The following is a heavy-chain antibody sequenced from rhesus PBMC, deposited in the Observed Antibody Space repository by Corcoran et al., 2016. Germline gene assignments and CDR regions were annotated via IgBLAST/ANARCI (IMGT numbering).Heavy chain of an antibody. J-gene: IGHJ4*01. CDR3: AIVGGSCDYALDY. Sequence: QVQLQESGPGLVKPSETLSLTCAVSGGSISGYWWGWIRQPPGKGLEWIGYSGGSRGSPSYNPSLKSRVTISTDTSTNQFSLKLSSVTAADTAVYYCAIVGGSCDYALDYWGQGVLVTVSS. CDR2: SGGSRGSP. V-gene: IGHV4-165*01. D-gene: IGHD3-9*01. CDR1: GGSISGYW.